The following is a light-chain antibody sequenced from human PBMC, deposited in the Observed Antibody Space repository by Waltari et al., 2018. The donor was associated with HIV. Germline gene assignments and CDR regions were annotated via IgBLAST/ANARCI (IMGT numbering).Light chain of an antibody. CDR3: MQGLQNPRT. CDR1: QSLLHSNGYNY. V-gene: IGKV2-28*01. J-gene: IGKJ1*01. CDR2: LGS. Sequence: DIVMTQSPLSLPVTPGEPASLSCRSSQSLLHSNGYNYLDWYLQRPGQPPQLLIYLGSTRAPGVPDRFGGSGSGTEFTLKISRVEAEDIGVYYCMQGLQNPRTFGQGTKVEIK.